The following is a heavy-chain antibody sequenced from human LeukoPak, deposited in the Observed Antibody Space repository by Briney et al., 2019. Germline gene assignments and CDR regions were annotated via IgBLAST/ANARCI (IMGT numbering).Heavy chain of an antibody. J-gene: IGHJ4*02. Sequence: ASVKVSCKASGYTFTGYYMHWARQAPGQGLEWMGWINPNSGGTNYAQKFQGRVTMTRDTSISTAYMELSRLRSEDTAVYYCASPSFSYCSGGSCCSLWGQGTLVTVSS. D-gene: IGHD2-15*01. V-gene: IGHV1-2*02. CDR3: ASPSFSYCSGGSCCSL. CDR2: INPNSGGT. CDR1: GYTFTGYY.